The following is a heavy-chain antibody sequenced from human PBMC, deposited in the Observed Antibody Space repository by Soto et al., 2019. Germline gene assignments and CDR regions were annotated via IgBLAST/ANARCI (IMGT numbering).Heavy chain of an antibody. J-gene: IGHJ4*02. V-gene: IGHV4-31*03. CDR2: NNYRADT. CDR3: ARGGSGWKALNYFDS. Sequence: PSETLSLTCTSSVGSIDNNGYSWTWIRQRPGGGLEWLGSNNYRADTYYTPSLRSRITISLDTSQNQFSLWLTSVTAADTGIYYCARGGSGWKALNYFDSWGQGILVTVSS. CDR1: VGSIDNNGYS. D-gene: IGHD6-19*01.